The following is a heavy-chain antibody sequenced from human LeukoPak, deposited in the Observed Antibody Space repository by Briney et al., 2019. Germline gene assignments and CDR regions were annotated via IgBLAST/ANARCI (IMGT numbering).Heavy chain of an antibody. CDR2: IYSGGNT. CDR1: GFSVSVNY. V-gene: IGHV3-66*02. J-gene: IGHJ3*02. CDR3: ARAVGFHDPFDI. Sequence: GGSLRLSXAASGFSVSVNYMTWVRQAPGKGLEWVSVIYSGGNTYYSDSVKGRFTISRDNSKNTLFLQMNSLKSEDTAMYYCARAVGFHDPFDIWGQGTVVAVSS. D-gene: IGHD3-3*01.